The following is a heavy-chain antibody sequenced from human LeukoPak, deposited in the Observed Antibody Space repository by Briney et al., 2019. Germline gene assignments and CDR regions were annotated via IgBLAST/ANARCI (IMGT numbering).Heavy chain of an antibody. V-gene: IGHV1-2*02. CDR1: GYTFTGYY. Sequence: ASVKVSCKASGYTFTGYYMHWVRQAPGQGLEWMGWINPNSGGTNYAQKFQGRVTMTRDTSISTAYMELSRLRSDNTAVYYCASRGGTYYDFWSGQPFDYWGQGTLVTVSS. D-gene: IGHD3-3*01. CDR3: ASRGGTYYDFWSGQPFDY. J-gene: IGHJ4*02. CDR2: INPNSGGT.